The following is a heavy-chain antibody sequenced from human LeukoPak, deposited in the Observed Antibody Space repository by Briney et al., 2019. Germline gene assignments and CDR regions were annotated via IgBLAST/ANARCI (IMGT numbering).Heavy chain of an antibody. J-gene: IGHJ4*02. Sequence: GGSLGLSCAASGFTFSSYAMHWVRQAPGKGLEWVAVISYDGSNKYYADSVKGRFTISRDNSKNTLYLQMNSLRAEDTAVYYCAKDNDDSSGYYPAYWGQGTLVTVSS. V-gene: IGHV3-30*04. D-gene: IGHD3-22*01. CDR3: AKDNDDSSGYYPAY. CDR2: ISYDGSNK. CDR1: GFTFSSYA.